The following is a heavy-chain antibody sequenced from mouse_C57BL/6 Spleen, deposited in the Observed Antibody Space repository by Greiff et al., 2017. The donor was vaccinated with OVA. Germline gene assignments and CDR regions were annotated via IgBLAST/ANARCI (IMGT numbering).Heavy chain of an antibody. CDR1: GYTFTSYW. Sequence: QVQLQQPGAELVKPGASVKLSCKASGYTFTSYWMHWVKQRPGQGLEWIGMIHPNSGSTNYNEKFKSKATLTVDKSSSTAYMQLSSLTSEDSAVYYCARESNYDYDGPWFAYWGQGTLVTVSA. CDR2: IHPNSGST. V-gene: IGHV1-64*01. D-gene: IGHD2-4*01. J-gene: IGHJ3*01. CDR3: ARESNYDYDGPWFAY.